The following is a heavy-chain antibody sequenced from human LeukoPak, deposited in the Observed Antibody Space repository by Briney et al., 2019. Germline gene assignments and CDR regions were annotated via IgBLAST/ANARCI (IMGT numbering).Heavy chain of an antibody. Sequence: SETLSLTCTVSGGSISSYYWSWIRQLAGKGLEWIGRRSTNYNPSLKSRVTMSVDTSKNQFSLKLSSVTAADTAVYYCASFGGFGESTDGFDIWGQGTMVTVSS. V-gene: IGHV4-4*07. D-gene: IGHD3-10*01. CDR1: GGSISSYY. J-gene: IGHJ3*02. CDR3: ASFGGFGESTDGFDI. CDR2: RST.